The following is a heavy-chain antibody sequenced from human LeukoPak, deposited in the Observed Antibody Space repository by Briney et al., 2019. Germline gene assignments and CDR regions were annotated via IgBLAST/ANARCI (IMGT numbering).Heavy chain of an antibody. Sequence: TSETLSLTCTVSGGSISSGGYYWSWIRQHPGKGLEWIGYIYYSGSTYYNPSLKSRVTISVDTSKNQFSLKLCSVTAADTAVYYCARDRVATTHYYYYGMDVWGQGTTVTVSS. J-gene: IGHJ6*02. V-gene: IGHV4-31*03. CDR1: GGSISSGGYY. CDR3: ARDRVATTHYYYYGMDV. D-gene: IGHD5-24*01. CDR2: IYYSGST.